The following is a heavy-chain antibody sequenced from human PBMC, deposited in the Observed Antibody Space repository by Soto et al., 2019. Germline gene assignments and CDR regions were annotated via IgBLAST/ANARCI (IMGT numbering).Heavy chain of an antibody. CDR2: INHSGST. CDR3: ARVVVVAAPNWFDP. J-gene: IGHJ5*02. Sequence: PSETLSLTCAVYGGSFSGYYWSWIRQHPGKGLEWIGEINHSGSTNYNPSLKSRVTISVDTSKNQFSLKLSSVTAAVTAVYYCARVVVVAAPNWFDPWGQGTLVTVSS. CDR1: GGSFSGYY. D-gene: IGHD2-15*01. V-gene: IGHV4-34*01.